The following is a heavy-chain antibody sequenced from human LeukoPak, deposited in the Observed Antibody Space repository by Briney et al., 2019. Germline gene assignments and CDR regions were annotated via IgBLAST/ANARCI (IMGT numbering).Heavy chain of an antibody. Sequence: GRSLRLSCAVSGVTFSSYAMSWVRQAPGKGLEWVAGIRESGGSTYYADSVKGRFTISRDNSKNTLYLQMNSLRAEDTAVYYCAKQWPVDYWGQGTLITVSS. V-gene: IGHV3-23*01. CDR2: IRESGGST. CDR1: GVTFSSYA. D-gene: IGHD6-19*01. J-gene: IGHJ4*02. CDR3: AKQWPVDY.